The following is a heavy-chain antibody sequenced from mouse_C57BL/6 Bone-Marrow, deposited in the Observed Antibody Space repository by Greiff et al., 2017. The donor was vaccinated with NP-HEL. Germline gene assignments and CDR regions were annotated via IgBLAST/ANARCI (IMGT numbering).Heavy chain of an antibody. CDR1: GYTFTDYY. CDR2: IGPGRGST. V-gene: IGHV1-77*01. Sequence: QAQLQQSGAELVKPGASVKISCKASGYTFTDYYINWVKQRPGQGLEWIGKIGPGRGSTYYNEKFKGKATLTAGKSSSTAYMQLSSLTSEDSAVDFCARGDPYYSNYEDDYWGQGTTLTVSS. D-gene: IGHD2-5*01. CDR3: ARGDPYYSNYEDDY. J-gene: IGHJ2*01.